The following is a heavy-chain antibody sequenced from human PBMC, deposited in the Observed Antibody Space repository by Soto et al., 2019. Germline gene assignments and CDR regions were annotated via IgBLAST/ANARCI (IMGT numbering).Heavy chain of an antibody. CDR2: IFSNDEK. J-gene: IGHJ5*02. CDR1: GFSLSNARMG. CDR3: ARIRHYDFWSGSHNRFDP. D-gene: IGHD3-3*01. V-gene: IGHV2-26*01. Sequence: SGPTLVNPTETLTLTCTVSGFSLSNARMGVSWIRQPPGKALEWLAHIFSNDEKSYSTSLKSRLTTSKDTSKSQVVLTMTNMDPVDTATYYCARIRHYDFWSGSHNRFDPCGQGTLATVSS.